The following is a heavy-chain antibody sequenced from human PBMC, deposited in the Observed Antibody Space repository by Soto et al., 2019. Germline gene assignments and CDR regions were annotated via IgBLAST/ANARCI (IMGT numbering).Heavy chain of an antibody. Sequence: EVQLVESGGGLVQPGGSLRLSCAVSEFTVSNNYMSWVRQAPGKGLEWVAAIYSGGTTHYADSVKGRFTISRDNSNNTLYLQMNSREVEDTAVYYCAREVGMVREDVGWFDPWGQGTLVTVSS. V-gene: IGHV3-66*01. CDR2: IYSGGTT. J-gene: IGHJ5*02. CDR3: AREVGMVREDVGWFDP. D-gene: IGHD3-10*01. CDR1: EFTVSNNY.